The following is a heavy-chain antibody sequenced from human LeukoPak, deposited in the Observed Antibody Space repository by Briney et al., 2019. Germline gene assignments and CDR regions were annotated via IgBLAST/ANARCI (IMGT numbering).Heavy chain of an antibody. J-gene: IGHJ6*03. Sequence: ASVKVSCKASGYTFTSYGISWVRQAPGQGLEWMGWISAYNGNTNYAQKLQGRVTMTTDTSTSTAYMELRSLRSDDTAVYYCARGPSSSWLPYYYYMDVWGKGTTVTISS. CDR1: GYTFTSYG. V-gene: IGHV1-18*01. D-gene: IGHD6-13*01. CDR3: ARGPSSSWLPYYYYMDV. CDR2: ISAYNGNT.